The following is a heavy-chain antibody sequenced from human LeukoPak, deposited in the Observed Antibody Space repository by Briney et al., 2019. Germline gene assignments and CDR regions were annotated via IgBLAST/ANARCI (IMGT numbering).Heavy chain of an antibody. Sequence: GGSLRLSCEASGFTFSACAMTWVRQAPGKGLEWVSSIGSDNKPHYSESVKGRFTISRDNSKSTLYLQINSLRADDTALYYCTKGRITLEYWGQGTLVTVSS. V-gene: IGHV3-23*05. CDR1: GFTFSACA. CDR2: IGSDNKP. D-gene: IGHD3-10*01. J-gene: IGHJ4*02. CDR3: TKGRITLEY.